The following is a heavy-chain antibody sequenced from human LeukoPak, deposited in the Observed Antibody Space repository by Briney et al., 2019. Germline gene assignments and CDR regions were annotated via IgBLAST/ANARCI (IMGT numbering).Heavy chain of an antibody. CDR1: GFTFSSYS. CDR3: AKDILAAGLFFDY. V-gene: IGHV3-48*04. Sequence: GGSLRLSCAASGFTFSSYSMNWVRQAPGKGLEWVSYISNKGSSSTTYYADSVKGRFTISRDDAQNSLYLQMNSLRADDTAVYYCAKDILAAGLFFDYWGQGILVTVSS. CDR2: ISNKGSSSTT. J-gene: IGHJ4*02. D-gene: IGHD6-13*01.